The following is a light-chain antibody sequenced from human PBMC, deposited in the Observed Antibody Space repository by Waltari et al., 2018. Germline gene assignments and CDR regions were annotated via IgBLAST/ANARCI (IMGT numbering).Light chain of an antibody. J-gene: IGKJ1*01. V-gene: IGKV2-29*02. Sequence: DIVMTQTPLSLPVTPGEPASISCRSSQSLLYSNGNTYLYWYLQKPGQPPRLLIYRVSNRFSGVPDRFSGSGSGIDFTLKISRVEAEDVGVYYCMQALQTPWTFGQGTKVEIK. CDR3: MQALQTPWT. CDR1: QSLLYSNGNTY. CDR2: RVS.